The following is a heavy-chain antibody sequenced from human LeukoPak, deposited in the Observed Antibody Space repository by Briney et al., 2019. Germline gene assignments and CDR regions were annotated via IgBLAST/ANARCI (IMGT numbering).Heavy chain of an antibody. Sequence: ASVKVSCKASGYTFTGYYMHWVRQAPGQGLEWMGWINPNSGGTNHAQKFQGWVTMTRDTSISTAYMELSRLRSDDTAVYYCARDPIAAAAPDAFDIWGQGTMVTVSS. D-gene: IGHD6-13*01. J-gene: IGHJ3*02. CDR1: GYTFTGYY. CDR3: ARDPIAAAAPDAFDI. V-gene: IGHV1-2*04. CDR2: INPNSGGT.